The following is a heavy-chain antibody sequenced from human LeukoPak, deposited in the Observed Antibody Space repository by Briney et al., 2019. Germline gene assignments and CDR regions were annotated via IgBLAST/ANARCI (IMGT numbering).Heavy chain of an antibody. CDR1: GGSFSGYY. Sequence: PSETLSLTCAVYGGSFSGYYWSWIRQPPGKGLEWIGEINHSGSTNYNPSLKSRVTISVDTSKNQFSLKLSSVTAADTAVYYCARVSPYDFWSGLLQVGSQNWFDPWGQGILVTVSS. J-gene: IGHJ5*02. V-gene: IGHV4-34*01. D-gene: IGHD3-3*01. CDR2: INHSGST. CDR3: ARVSPYDFWSGLLQVGSQNWFDP.